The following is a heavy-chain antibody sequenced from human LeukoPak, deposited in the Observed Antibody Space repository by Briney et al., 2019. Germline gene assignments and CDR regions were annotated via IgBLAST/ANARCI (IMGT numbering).Heavy chain of an antibody. J-gene: IGHJ4*02. Sequence: SETLSLTCAVYGGSFSGYYWSWIRQPPGKGLEWIGEINHSGSTNYNPSLKSRVTISVDTSKNQFSLKLSSVTAADTAVYYCARAGGRRDGYNHFDYWGQGTLVTVSS. V-gene: IGHV4-34*01. CDR1: GGSFSGYY. CDR2: INHSGST. CDR3: ARAGGRRDGYNHFDY. D-gene: IGHD5-24*01.